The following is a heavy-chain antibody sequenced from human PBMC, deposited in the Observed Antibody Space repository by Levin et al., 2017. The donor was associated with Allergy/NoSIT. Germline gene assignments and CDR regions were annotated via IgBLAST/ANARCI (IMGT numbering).Heavy chain of an antibody. CDR1: GFTFSSYG. Sequence: GESLKISCAASGFTFSSYGMHWVRQAPGKGLEWVAVISYDGSNKYYADSVKGRFTISRDNSKNTLYLQMNSLRAEDTAVYYCATSHRMHSSVAATPDYFDYWGQGTLVTVSS. CDR2: ISYDGSNK. V-gene: IGHV3-30*03. CDR3: ATSHRMHSSVAATPDYFDY. D-gene: IGHD6-19*01. J-gene: IGHJ4*02.